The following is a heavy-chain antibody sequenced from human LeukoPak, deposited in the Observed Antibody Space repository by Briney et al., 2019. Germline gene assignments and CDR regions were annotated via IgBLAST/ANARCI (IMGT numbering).Heavy chain of an antibody. V-gene: IGHV4-4*07. CDR3: ARGAVSYYGSGSLSYYFDY. Sequence: ASETLSLTCSVSGVSISSYYWTWIRQPAGKGLEWIGRIYTSGSTNYNPSLKSRVTISVDKSKNQFSLKLSSVTAADTAVYYCARGAVSYYGSGSLSYYFDYWGQGTLVTVSS. CDR2: IYTSGST. J-gene: IGHJ4*02. CDR1: GVSISSYY. D-gene: IGHD3-10*01.